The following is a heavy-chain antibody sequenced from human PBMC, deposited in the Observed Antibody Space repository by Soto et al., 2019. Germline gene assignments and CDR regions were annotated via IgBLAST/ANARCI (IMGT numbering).Heavy chain of an antibody. J-gene: IGHJ5*02. V-gene: IGHV5-10-1*01. CDR1: GYSFTSYY. CDR2: IDPSDSYT. D-gene: IGHD3-22*01. Sequence: GESLKISCKGSGYSFTSYYISWVRQMPGKGLEWMGRIDPSDSYTNYNPSFQGHVTISVDKSISTAYLQWSSLKASDTAMYYCARHGYHDSSAYSWTWGQGTPVTVSS. CDR3: ARHGYHDSSAYSWT.